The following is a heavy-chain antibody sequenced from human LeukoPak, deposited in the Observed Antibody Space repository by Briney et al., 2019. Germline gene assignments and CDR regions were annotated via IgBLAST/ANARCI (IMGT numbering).Heavy chain of an antibody. D-gene: IGHD6-19*01. CDR2: VSSTGDT. V-gene: IGHV4-39*01. CDR1: GFSISTITYY. Sequence: KPSETLSLTCAVSGFSISTITYYWGWIRQPPGKGLEWIGTVSSTGDTYYNPSLKSRVTVSIATSSNQFSLRLTSMTAADTAVYYCARLTWLGAGSWFDPWSQGALVTVSS. CDR3: ARLTWLGAGSWFDP. J-gene: IGHJ5*02.